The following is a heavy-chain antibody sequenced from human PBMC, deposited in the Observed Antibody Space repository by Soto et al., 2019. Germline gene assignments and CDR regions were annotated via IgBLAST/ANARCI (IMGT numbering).Heavy chain of an antibody. CDR3: AREMVRGVGSDY. J-gene: IGHJ4*02. D-gene: IGHD3-10*01. Sequence: ASVKVSCKASGYTFTNFGISWVRQAPGQGLEWMGWISAYNGNTNYAQKLQGRVTMTTDTSTSTAYMELRSLRSDDTAVFYCAREMVRGVGSDYWGQGTLVTVSS. V-gene: IGHV1-18*01. CDR1: GYTFTNFG. CDR2: ISAYNGNT.